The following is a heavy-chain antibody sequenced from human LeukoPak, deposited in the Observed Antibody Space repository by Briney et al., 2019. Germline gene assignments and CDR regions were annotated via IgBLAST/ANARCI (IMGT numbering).Heavy chain of an antibody. CDR3: ARPPANDLGNMDV. V-gene: IGHV4-30-4*01. Sequence: PSETLSLTCTVSGGSISSGDYYWSWIRQPPGKGLEWIGYIYYSGGTDYSPSLKSRVSISVDTSKSQFSLRLSSVTAADTAVYYCARPPANDLGNMDVWGKGTTVTVSS. CDR2: IYYSGGT. D-gene: IGHD2-21*02. CDR1: GGSISSGDYY. J-gene: IGHJ6*03.